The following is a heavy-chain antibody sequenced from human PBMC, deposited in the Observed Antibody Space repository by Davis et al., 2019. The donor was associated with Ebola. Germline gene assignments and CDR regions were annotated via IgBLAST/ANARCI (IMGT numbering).Heavy chain of an antibody. CDR3: ARAWRGSHRGYVAPNMDV. D-gene: IGHD3-10*01. V-gene: IGHV3-30-3*01. Sequence: GESLKISCAASGFTFSSYAMHWVRQAPGKGLEWVAVISYDGSNKYYADSVKGRFTISRDNSKNTRYLQMNSLRAEDTAVYYCARAWRGSHRGYVAPNMDVWGQGTTVTVSS. CDR2: ISYDGSNK. CDR1: GFTFSSYA. J-gene: IGHJ6*02.